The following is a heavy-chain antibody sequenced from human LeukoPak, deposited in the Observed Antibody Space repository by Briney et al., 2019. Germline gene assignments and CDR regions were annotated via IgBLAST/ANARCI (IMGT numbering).Heavy chain of an antibody. Sequence: KPSETLSLTCAVYGGSFSGYYWSWIRQPPGKGLEWIGEINHSGSTNYNPSLKSRVTISVDTSKNQFSLKRSSVTAADTAVYYCARARLWFGETPRWFDPWGQATLLTVSS. J-gene: IGHJ5*02. CDR3: ARARLWFGETPRWFDP. CDR2: INHSGST. D-gene: IGHD3-10*01. CDR1: GGSFSGYY. V-gene: IGHV4-34*01.